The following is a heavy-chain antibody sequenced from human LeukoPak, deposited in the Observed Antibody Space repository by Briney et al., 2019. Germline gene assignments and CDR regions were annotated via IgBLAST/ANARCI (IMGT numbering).Heavy chain of an antibody. D-gene: IGHD3-22*01. Sequence: GXGXXXXXXISLNSGSIVYGDSVKGRFTISRDKDKNSVYLQMNSLRAEDMALYYCAKGRYYYDSSGYDYWGQGTLVTVSS. CDR3: AKGRYYYDSSGYDY. J-gene: IGHJ4*02. V-gene: IGHV3-9*03. CDR2: ISLNSGSI.